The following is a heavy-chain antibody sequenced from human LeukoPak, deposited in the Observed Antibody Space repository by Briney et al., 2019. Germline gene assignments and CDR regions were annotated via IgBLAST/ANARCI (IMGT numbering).Heavy chain of an antibody. CDR2: IRYDGTEK. Sequence: GGSLRLSCAASGFILSSYGMHWVRQAPAKGLEWVAFIRYDGTEKYYTDSVKGRFTISRDNSKNTLHLQMSGLRPDDTAVYYCARVVIAARPHWFDPWGQGTLVTVSS. CDR1: GFILSSYG. V-gene: IGHV3-30*02. D-gene: IGHD6-6*01. CDR3: ARVVIAARPHWFDP. J-gene: IGHJ5*02.